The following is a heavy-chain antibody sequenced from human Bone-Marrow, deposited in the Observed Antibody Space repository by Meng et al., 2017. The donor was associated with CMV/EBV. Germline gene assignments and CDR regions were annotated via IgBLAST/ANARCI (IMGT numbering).Heavy chain of an antibody. V-gene: IGHV4-34*01. CDR1: GGSFSGYY. CDR2: INHNGTT. Sequence: QVQLQQWGAGLLKPSETLSLICTVYGGSFSGYYWSWIRQPPGKGLEWIGEINHNGTTNYHPSLKSRGTISVDTSKKQFSLKMSSVTAADTAVYYCAREGRSRFDPWGQGTLVTVSS. CDR3: AREGRSRFDP. J-gene: IGHJ5*02.